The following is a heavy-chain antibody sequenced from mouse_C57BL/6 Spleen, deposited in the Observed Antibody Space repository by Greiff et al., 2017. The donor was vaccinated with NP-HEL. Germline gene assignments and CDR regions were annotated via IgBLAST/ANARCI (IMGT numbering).Heavy chain of an antibody. CDR1: GFTFSDYG. CDR2: ISSGSSTI. CDR3: ARRGTTVVASRTMDY. J-gene: IGHJ4*01. V-gene: IGHV5-17*01. D-gene: IGHD1-1*01. Sequence: EVKVEESGGGLVKPGGSLKLSCAASGFTFSDYGMHWVRQAPEKGLEWVAYISSGSSTIYYADTVKGRFTISRDNAKNTLFLQMTSLRSEDTAMYYCARRGTTVVASRTMDYWGQGTSVTVSS.